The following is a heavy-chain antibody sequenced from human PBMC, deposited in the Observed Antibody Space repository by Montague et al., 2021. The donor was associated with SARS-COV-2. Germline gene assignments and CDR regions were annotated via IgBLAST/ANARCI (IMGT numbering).Heavy chain of an antibody. CDR1: GDFVSSDGYY. CDR2: IYYSGST. J-gene: IGHJ6*02. CDR3: AREVMGSVNYYQAIKYGLDV. V-gene: IGHV4-31*03. Sequence: TLSLTCTISGDFVSSDGYYWSWIRQHPGKGLEWIGDIYYSGSTHYNPSLKSRVTISVDTSKNQFSLKLSSVTAADTAVCYCAREVMGSVNYYQAIKYGLDVWGQGTTVTVSS. D-gene: IGHD3-10*01.